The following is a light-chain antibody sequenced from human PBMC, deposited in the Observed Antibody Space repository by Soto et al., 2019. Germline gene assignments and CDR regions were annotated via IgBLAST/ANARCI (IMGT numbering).Light chain of an antibody. Sequence: QSALTQPASVSGSPGQSITISCTGTSSDVGGYNYVSWYQHHPGKAPKLMIYDVSNRPSGVSXRFSGSKSGNTASLTISGXXXEDEAXXXXSSYTSSSTLVVFGGGTKLTVL. CDR3: SSYTSSSTLVV. V-gene: IGLV2-14*03. CDR2: DVS. J-gene: IGLJ2*01. CDR1: SSDVGGYNY.